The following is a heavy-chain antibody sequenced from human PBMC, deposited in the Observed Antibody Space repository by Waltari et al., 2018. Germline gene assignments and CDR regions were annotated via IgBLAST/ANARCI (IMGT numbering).Heavy chain of an antibody. Sequence: EVQLVGSGGGLVKPGGSLRLSCAASGFTFSSYTMNWVRQAPGKGLEWVASISGGSSYKYYADSVKCRFTISRDNVKNSLFLQMNTLRSEDSGVYYCARGDGYCISGVCKRWIDVWGQGILVTVSS. V-gene: IGHV3-21*01. CDR3: ARGDGYCISGVCKRWIDV. CDR2: ISGGSSYK. J-gene: IGHJ4*02. D-gene: IGHD2-8*01. CDR1: GFTFSSYT.